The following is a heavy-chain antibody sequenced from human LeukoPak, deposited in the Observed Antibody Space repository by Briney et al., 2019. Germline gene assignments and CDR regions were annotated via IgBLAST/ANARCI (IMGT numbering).Heavy chain of an antibody. J-gene: IGHJ3*02. Sequence: SVKVSCKASGGTFSSYAISWVRQAPGQGLEWMGRIIPILGIANYAQKFQGGVTITADKSTSTAYMELSSLRSEDTAVYYCARAYDILTGYGDAFDIWGQGTMVTVSS. CDR2: IIPILGIA. CDR1: GGTFSSYA. CDR3: ARAYDILTGYGDAFDI. V-gene: IGHV1-69*04. D-gene: IGHD3-9*01.